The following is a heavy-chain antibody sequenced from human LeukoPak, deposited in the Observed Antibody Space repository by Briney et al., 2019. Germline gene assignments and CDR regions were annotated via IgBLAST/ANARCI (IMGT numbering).Heavy chain of an antibody. Sequence: GGSLRLSCAASGFTFSSYAMHWVRQAPGKGLEWVAVISYDGSNKYYADSVKGRFTISRDNPKNTLYLQMNSLRAEDTAVYHCAREYYDSSGYYPTNHFDYWGQGTLVTVSS. CDR1: GFTFSSYA. J-gene: IGHJ4*02. CDR2: ISYDGSNK. V-gene: IGHV3-30-3*01. D-gene: IGHD3-22*01. CDR3: AREYYDSSGYYPTNHFDY.